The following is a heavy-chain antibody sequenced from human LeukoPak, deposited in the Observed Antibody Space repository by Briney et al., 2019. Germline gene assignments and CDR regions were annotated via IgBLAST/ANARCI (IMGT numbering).Heavy chain of an antibody. CDR1: GFTFSSYA. CDR3: ARGSPTYYYDSSGYYALDY. J-gene: IGHJ4*02. D-gene: IGHD3-22*01. V-gene: IGHV3-30*04. Sequence: GRSLRLSCAASGFTFSSYAMHWVRQAPGRGLEWVADISYDGSNKYYADSVKGRFTISRDNSKNTLYLQMNSLRAEDTAVYYCARGSPTYYYDSSGYYALDYWGQGTLVTVSS. CDR2: ISYDGSNK.